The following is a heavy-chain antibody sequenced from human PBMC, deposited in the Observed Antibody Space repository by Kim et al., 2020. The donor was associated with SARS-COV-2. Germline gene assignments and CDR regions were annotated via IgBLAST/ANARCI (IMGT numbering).Heavy chain of an antibody. D-gene: IGHD3-3*01. CDR1: GGSITDYY. CDR2: ISYSGRT. J-gene: IGHJ6*03. V-gene: IGHV4-34*01. CDR3: ARPIFGGAYSHYMDV. Sequence: SETLSLTCGVYGGSITDYYWHWIRQTPEKGLEWIGEISYSGRTNYNPSLKSRLTISLDMARKQFSLKLTSVTAADSAVYYCARPIFGGAYSHYMDVWGKGTTVTVSS.